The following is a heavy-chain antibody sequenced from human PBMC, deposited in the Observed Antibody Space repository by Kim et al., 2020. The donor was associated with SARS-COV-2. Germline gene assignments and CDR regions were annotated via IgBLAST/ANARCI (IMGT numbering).Heavy chain of an antibody. V-gene: IGHV1-2*02. D-gene: IGHD6-13*01. CDR3: ARGSIAAALTDY. Sequence: NYAQKFQGRVTMTRDTCISTAYMELSRLRSDDTTVYYCARGSIAAALTDYWGHGTLVTVSS. J-gene: IGHJ4*01.